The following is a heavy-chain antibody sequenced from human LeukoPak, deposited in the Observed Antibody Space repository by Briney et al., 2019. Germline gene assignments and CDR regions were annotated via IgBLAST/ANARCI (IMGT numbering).Heavy chain of an antibody. CDR1: GYTFTSYD. CDR3: ARGVTMVRGVIITSDFDY. V-gene: IGHV1-8*01. CDR2: MNPNSGNT. J-gene: IGHJ4*02. Sequence: GASVKVSCEASGYTFTSYDINWVRQATGQGLEWMGWMNPNSGNTGYAQKFQGRVTMTRNTSISTAYMELSSLRSEDTAVYYCARGVTMVRGVIITSDFDYWGQGTLVTVSS. D-gene: IGHD3-10*01.